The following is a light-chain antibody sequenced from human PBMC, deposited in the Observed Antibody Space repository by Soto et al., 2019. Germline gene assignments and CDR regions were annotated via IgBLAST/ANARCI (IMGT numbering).Light chain of an antibody. CDR3: QHYGTSPKWT. V-gene: IGKV3-20*01. J-gene: IGKJ1*01. CDR1: QSVSSSY. CDR2: GAS. Sequence: EIVLTQSPGTLSLSPGERATLFCMAIQSVSSSYLAWYQQKPGQAPRLLIYGASSRATGIPDRFSGSGSGTDFTLSISRLEPEDFAVYYCQHYGTSPKWTFGPGTKV.